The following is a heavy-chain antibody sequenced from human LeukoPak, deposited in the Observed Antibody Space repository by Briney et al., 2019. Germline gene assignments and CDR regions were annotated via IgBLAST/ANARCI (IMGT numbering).Heavy chain of an antibody. V-gene: IGHV3-9*01. Sequence: GGSLRLSCAASGFTFDDYAMHWVRHAPGKGLEWVSGISWDSGSIGYADSVKGRFTISKDNAKNSLYLQMNSLRAEDTALYYCAKDRDLITIFGGPMDVWGKGTTVTVSS. CDR1: GFTFDDYA. J-gene: IGHJ6*04. CDR2: ISWDSGSI. D-gene: IGHD3-3*01. CDR3: AKDRDLITIFGGPMDV.